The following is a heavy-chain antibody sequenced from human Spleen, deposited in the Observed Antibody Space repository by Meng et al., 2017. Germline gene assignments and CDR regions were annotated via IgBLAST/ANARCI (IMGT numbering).Heavy chain of an antibody. Sequence: QVQLVQAGAEVRKAGAPVKVTREASGYTFTDYYMQWVRQAPGQGLEWRGRVNPNSGGTNYAQKFQGRVSMTRDTYITTAYMELSRLTSDDTALYYCARGGGSGSYYASWFDSWGQGTLVTVSS. V-gene: IGHV1-2*06. D-gene: IGHD1-26*01. CDR2: VNPNSGGT. CDR1: GYTFTDYY. J-gene: IGHJ5*01. CDR3: ARGGGSGSYYASWFDS.